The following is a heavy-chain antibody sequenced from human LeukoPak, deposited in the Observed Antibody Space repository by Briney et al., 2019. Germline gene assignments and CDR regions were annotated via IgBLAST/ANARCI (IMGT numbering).Heavy chain of an antibody. CDR3: VVRFNWFDP. J-gene: IGHJ5*02. Sequence: PSETLSLTCAVYGGSFSGYYWSWIRQPPGKGLEWIGEINHSGSTNYNPSLKSRVTISVDTSKNQFSLKLSSVTAADTAVYYCVVRFNWFDPWGQGTLVTVSS. CDR2: INHSGST. D-gene: IGHD4-17*01. CDR1: GGSFSGYY. V-gene: IGHV4-34*01.